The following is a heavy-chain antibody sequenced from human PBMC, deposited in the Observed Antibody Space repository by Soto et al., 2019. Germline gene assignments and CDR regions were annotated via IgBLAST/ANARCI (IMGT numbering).Heavy chain of an antibody. D-gene: IGHD1-7*01. CDR3: AKDLLNYGPGWFDP. Sequence: GSLRLSGAASGFTFSSYGMHWVRQAPGKGLEWVAVISYDGSNKYYADSVKGRFTISRDNFKNTLYLQMNSLRAEDTAVYYCAKDLLNYGPGWFDPWGQGTPVTVYS. CDR1: GFTFSSYG. V-gene: IGHV3-30*18. J-gene: IGHJ5*02. CDR2: ISYDGSNK.